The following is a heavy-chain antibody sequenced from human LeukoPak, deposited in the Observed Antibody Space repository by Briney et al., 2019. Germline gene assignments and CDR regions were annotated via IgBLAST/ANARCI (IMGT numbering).Heavy chain of an antibody. D-gene: IGHD6-19*01. Sequence: ASVKVSCKASGYTFTSYDINWVRQATGQGLEWMGWMNPNSGNTGYAQKFQGRVTITRNTSISTAYMELSSLRSEDTAVYYCARVGYSSGWYYFDYWGQGTLATVSS. CDR2: MNPNSGNT. CDR3: ARVGYSSGWYYFDY. V-gene: IGHV1-8*03. CDR1: GYTFTSYD. J-gene: IGHJ4*02.